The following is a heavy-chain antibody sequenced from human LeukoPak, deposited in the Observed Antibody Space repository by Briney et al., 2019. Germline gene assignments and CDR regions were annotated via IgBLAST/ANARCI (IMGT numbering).Heavy chain of an antibody. CDR1: GGTFSSYA. V-gene: IGHV1-69*13. CDR2: IIPIFGTA. CDR3: ARDPSPRGWFDP. Sequence: GASVKVSFKASGGTFSSYAISWVRQAPGQGLEWMGGIIPIFGTANYAQKFQGRVTITADESTSTAYMELSSLRSEDTAVYYCARDPSPRGWFDPWGQGTLVPVSS. J-gene: IGHJ5*02.